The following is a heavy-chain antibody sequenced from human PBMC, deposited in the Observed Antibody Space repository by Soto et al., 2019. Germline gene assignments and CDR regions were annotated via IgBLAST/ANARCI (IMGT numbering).Heavy chain of an antibody. CDR3: ARDFYGDYFSWFDP. D-gene: IGHD4-17*01. J-gene: IGHJ5*02. CDR1: GGSISSYY. V-gene: IGHV4-59*01. Sequence: PSETLSLTCTVSGGSISSYYWSWIRQPPGKGLEWIGYIYYSGSTNYNPSLKSRVTISVDTSKNQFSLKLSSVTAADTAVYYCARDFYGDYFSWFDPWGQGTLVTVSS. CDR2: IYYSGST.